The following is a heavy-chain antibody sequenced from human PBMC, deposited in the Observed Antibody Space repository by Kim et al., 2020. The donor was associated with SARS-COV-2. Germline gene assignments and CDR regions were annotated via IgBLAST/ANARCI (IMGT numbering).Heavy chain of an antibody. CDR3: ARHTFVNYYGSGSYRNWFDP. Sequence: SETLSLTCAVYGGSFSGYYWSWIRQPPGKGLEWIGEINHSGSTNYNPSLKSRVTISVDTSKNQFSLKLSSVTAADTAVYYCARHTFVNYYGSGSYRNWFDPWGQGTLVTVSS. CDR2: INHSGST. CDR1: GGSFSGYY. J-gene: IGHJ5*02. D-gene: IGHD3-10*01. V-gene: IGHV4-34*01.